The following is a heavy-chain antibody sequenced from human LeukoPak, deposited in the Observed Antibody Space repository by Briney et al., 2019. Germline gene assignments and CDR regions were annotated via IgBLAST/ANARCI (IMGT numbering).Heavy chain of an antibody. CDR3: AKEGTTYYYDSSGYYYVVDYFDY. V-gene: IGHV3-23*01. CDR2: ISGSGGST. Sequence: PGGSLRLSCAASGFTFSSYAMSWVRQAPGKGLEWVSAISGSGGSTYYADSVKGRFTISRDNSKNTLYLQMNSLRAEDTAVYYCAKEGTTYYYDSSGYYYVVDYFDYWGQGTLVTVSS. J-gene: IGHJ4*02. D-gene: IGHD3-22*01. CDR1: GFTFSSYA.